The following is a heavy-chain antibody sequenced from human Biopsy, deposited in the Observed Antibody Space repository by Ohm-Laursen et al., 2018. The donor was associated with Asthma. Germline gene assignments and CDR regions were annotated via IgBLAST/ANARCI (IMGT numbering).Heavy chain of an antibody. CDR2: IHKNGIG. J-gene: IGHJ3*01. CDR1: NGSISSNFYY. V-gene: IGHV4-39*01. CDR3: ARQKLAAAEGPFDL. D-gene: IGHD6-13*01. Sequence: SETLSLTCTVSNGSISSNFYYWGWIRQPPGKGLEWVGSIHKNGIGYYKSSLKSPLTISVARSKNQFSLKVTSVTAADTAVYSCARQKLAAAEGPFDLWGQGTMVTVSS.